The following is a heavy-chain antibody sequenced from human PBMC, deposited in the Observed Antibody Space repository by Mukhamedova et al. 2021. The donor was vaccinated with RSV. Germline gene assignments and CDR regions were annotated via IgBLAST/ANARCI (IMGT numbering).Heavy chain of an antibody. CDR2: IIPILGIA. D-gene: IGHD6-13*01. CDR3: ARDLGWYSSSSHAFDI. J-gene: IGHJ3*02. Sequence: PGQGLEWMGRIIPILGIANYAQKFQGRVTITADKSTSTAYMELSSLRSEDTAVYYCARDLGWYSSSSHAFDIWGQ. V-gene: IGHV1-69*04.